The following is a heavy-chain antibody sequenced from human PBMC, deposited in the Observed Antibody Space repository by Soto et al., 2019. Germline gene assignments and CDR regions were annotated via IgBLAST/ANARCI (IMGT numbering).Heavy chain of an antibody. D-gene: IGHD3-22*01. Sequence: GESLKISCKGSGYSFTSYWIGWVRQMPGKGLEWMGIIYPGDSDTRYSPSFRGQVTISADKSISTAYLQWSSLKASDTAMYYCARLYSPKYYYDSSGYYLDYWGQGTLVTVSS. CDR1: GYSFTSYW. J-gene: IGHJ4*02. CDR3: ARLYSPKYYYDSSGYYLDY. V-gene: IGHV5-51*01. CDR2: IYPGDSDT.